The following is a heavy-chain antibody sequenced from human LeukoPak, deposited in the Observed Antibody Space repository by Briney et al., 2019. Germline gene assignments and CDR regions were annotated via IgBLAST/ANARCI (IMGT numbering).Heavy chain of an antibody. CDR1: DGSIKTNYW. CDR3: ARADGYSSGWYGGLVSHYYFDY. J-gene: IGHJ4*02. CDR2: TWHSGSST. D-gene: IGHD6-19*01. Sequence: SETLSLTCTVSDGSIKTNYWWTWVRQPPGKGLEWIGETWHSGSSTNYNPSLKSRVTISVDKPKSQFSLKLTSVTAADTAIYYCARADGYSSGWYGGLVSHYYFDYWGQGTLVTVSS. V-gene: IGHV4-4*02.